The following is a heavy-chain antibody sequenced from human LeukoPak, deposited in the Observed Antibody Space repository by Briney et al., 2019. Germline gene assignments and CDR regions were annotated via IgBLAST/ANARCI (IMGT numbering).Heavy chain of an antibody. J-gene: IGHJ4*02. CDR2: ISGSGGST. D-gene: IGHD6-19*01. V-gene: IGHV3-23*01. Sequence: PGGSLRLSCAASGFTFSSYWMHWVRQAPGKGLEWVSAISGSGGSTYYADSVKGRFTISRDNSKNTLYLQMNSLRAEDTAVYYCAKHYGSSGPQPLDYWGQGTLVTVSS. CDR1: GFTFSSYW. CDR3: AKHYGSSGPQPLDY.